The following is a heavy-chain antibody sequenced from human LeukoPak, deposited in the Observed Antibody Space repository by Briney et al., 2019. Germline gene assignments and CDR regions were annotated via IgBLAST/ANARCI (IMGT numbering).Heavy chain of an antibody. CDR3: ATYRQVLLPFES. CDR2: ISYDGSNK. Sequence: GGSLRLSCAASGFTFSSYAMHWVRQAPGKGLEWVAVISYDGSNKYYADSVKGRFTISRDSSKSTLSLQMNSLRAEDTAIYYCATYRQVLLPFESWGQGTLVTVSS. V-gene: IGHV3-30*04. D-gene: IGHD2-8*02. CDR1: GFTFSSYA. J-gene: IGHJ4*02.